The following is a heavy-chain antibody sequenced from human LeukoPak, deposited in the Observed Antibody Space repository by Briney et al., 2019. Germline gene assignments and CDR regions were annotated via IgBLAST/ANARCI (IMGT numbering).Heavy chain of an antibody. CDR2: IRSKANGYAT. Sequence: PGGSLRLSCAASGFTFSGSAIHWVRQASGKGLEWVGRIRSKANGYATAYAASVKGRFTVSRDDSKNTAYLQMNSLKTEDTAVYYCTTVAARPSGWGQGTLVTVSS. CDR3: TTVAARPSG. V-gene: IGHV3-73*01. CDR1: GFTFSGSA. J-gene: IGHJ4*02. D-gene: IGHD6-6*01.